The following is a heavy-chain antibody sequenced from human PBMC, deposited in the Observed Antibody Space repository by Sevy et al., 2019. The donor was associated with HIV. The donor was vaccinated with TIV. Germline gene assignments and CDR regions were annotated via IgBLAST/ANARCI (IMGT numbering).Heavy chain of an antibody. CDR3: AKDRYDGSGYYPEGAFDI. J-gene: IGHJ3*02. CDR1: GFTFSSYA. Sequence: GGSLRLSCAASGFTFSSYAMNWVRQAPGKGLEWVSTISGSGGSTYYGDSVKGRFTISRDNSKNTVYLPMSSLRAEDTALYYCAKDRYDGSGYYPEGAFDIWGQGTKVTVSS. CDR2: ISGSGGST. D-gene: IGHD3-22*01. V-gene: IGHV3-23*01.